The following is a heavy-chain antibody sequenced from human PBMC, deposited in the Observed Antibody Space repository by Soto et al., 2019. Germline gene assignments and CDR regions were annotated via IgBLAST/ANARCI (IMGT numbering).Heavy chain of an antibody. D-gene: IGHD6-13*01. V-gene: IGHV1-46*01. Sequence: RASVKVSCKASGYTFTSYYMHWVRQAPGQGLEWMGIINPSGGSTSYAQKFQGRVTMTRDTSTSTVYMELSSLRSEDTAVYYCARERAAAGTGAHYYYYGMDVWGQGTTVTVS. CDR2: INPSGGST. CDR3: ARERAAAGTGAHYYYYGMDV. CDR1: GYTFTSYY. J-gene: IGHJ6*02.